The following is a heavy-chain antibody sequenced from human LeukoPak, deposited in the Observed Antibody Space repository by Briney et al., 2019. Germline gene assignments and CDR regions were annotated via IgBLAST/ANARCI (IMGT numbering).Heavy chain of an antibody. J-gene: IGHJ4*02. CDR1: GYTFTSYY. V-gene: IGHV1-46*01. Sequence: ASVKVSCKASGYTFTSYYMHWVRQAPGQGLEWMGIINPSGGTTGYAQKFQGRVTLTRDTSTSTVYMELSSLRSEDTAVYYCARAAKAAGGFDYWGQGTLVTVSS. D-gene: IGHD6-13*01. CDR2: INPSGGTT. CDR3: ARAAKAAGGFDY.